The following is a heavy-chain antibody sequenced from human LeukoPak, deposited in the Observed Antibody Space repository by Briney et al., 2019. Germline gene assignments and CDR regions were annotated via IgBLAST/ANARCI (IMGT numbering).Heavy chain of an antibody. Sequence: EGSLRLSCAASGFTFSDYYMSWIRQAPGKGLEWVSYISSSGSTIYYADSVKGRFTNSRDNAKNSLYLQMNSLRAEDTAVYYCARDGSSWYSNWFDPWGQGTLVTVSS. CDR1: GFTFSDYY. D-gene: IGHD6-13*01. CDR2: ISSSGSTI. J-gene: IGHJ5*02. V-gene: IGHV3-11*01. CDR3: ARDGSSWYSNWFDP.